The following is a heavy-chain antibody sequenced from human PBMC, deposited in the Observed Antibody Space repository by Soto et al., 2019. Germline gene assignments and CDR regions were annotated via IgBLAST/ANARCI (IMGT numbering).Heavy chain of an antibody. V-gene: IGHV1-69*13. Sequence: SVKVSFKASGGTFSSYAISWLRQAPGQGLEWMGGIIPIFGTANYAQKFQGRVTITADESTSTAYMELSSLRSEDTAVYYCASRNPSSSWAGMDVWGQGTTVTVSS. CDR2: IIPIFGTA. CDR1: GGTFSSYA. J-gene: IGHJ6*02. D-gene: IGHD6-6*01. CDR3: ASRNPSSSWAGMDV.